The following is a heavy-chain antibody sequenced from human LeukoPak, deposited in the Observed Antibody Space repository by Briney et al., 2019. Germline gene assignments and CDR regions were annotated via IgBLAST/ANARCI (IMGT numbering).Heavy chain of an antibody. CDR2: ISAYSGNT. J-gene: IGHJ4*02. V-gene: IGHV1-18*01. D-gene: IGHD1-26*01. CDR1: GYTFTSYG. Sequence: GASVKVSCKASGYTFTSYGISWVRQAPGQGLEWMGWISAYSGNTNYAQKLQGRVTMTTDTSTSTAYMELRSLRSDDTAVYYCAREKSGSYWIFWDYWGQGTLVTVSS. CDR3: AREKSGSYWIFWDY.